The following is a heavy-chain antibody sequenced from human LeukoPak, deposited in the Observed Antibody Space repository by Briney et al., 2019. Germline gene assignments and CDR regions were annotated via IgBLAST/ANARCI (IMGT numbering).Heavy chain of an antibody. CDR3: AKRYYDGGSGYYLPFDY. J-gene: IGHJ4*02. V-gene: IGHV3-23*01. D-gene: IGHD3-22*01. CDR1: GFTFRSYA. Sequence: GGSLRLSCAATGFTFRSYAMSWVRQAPGTGLEWVSAISRSGSAYYSDSVKGRFTISRDNSKNMLYLQMHSLRAEDTAVYYCAKRYYDGGSGYYLPFDYWGQGTLVTVSS. CDR2: ISRSGSA.